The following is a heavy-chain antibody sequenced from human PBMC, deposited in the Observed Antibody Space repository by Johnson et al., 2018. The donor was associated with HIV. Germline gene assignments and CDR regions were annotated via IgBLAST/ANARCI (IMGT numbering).Heavy chain of an antibody. D-gene: IGHD1-26*01. CDR2: INWSGASA. CDR1: EFTFGDYD. V-gene: IGHV3-20*04. J-gene: IGHJ3*02. CDR3: ARVASGWDDAFDI. Sequence: EVHLVESGGGVVQPGRSLRLSCAASEFTFGDYDMAWVRVAPGKGLEWVSGINWSGASAGYADSVKGRFTISRDNGKNSLYLEMNSLRAEDTALYYCARVASGWDDAFDIWGQGTMVTVSS.